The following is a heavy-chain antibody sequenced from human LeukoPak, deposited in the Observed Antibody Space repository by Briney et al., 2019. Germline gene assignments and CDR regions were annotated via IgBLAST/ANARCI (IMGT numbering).Heavy chain of an antibody. V-gene: IGHV3-30*03. CDR3: ARDPYGSGSNY. D-gene: IGHD3-10*01. CDR1: GFTFSSYG. J-gene: IGHJ4*02. CDR2: ISYDGSNK. Sequence: PGGSLRLSCAASGFTFSSYGMHWVRQAPGKGLEWVAVISYDGSNKYYADSVKGRFTISRDNSKNTLYLQMNSLRAEDTAVYYCARDPYGSGSNYWGQGTLVTVSS.